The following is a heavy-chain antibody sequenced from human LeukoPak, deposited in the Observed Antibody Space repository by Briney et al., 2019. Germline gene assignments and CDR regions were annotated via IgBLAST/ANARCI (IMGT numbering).Heavy chain of an antibody. CDR2: INWNGGST. CDR1: GFTFDDYG. V-gene: IGHV3-20*04. D-gene: IGHD3-10*01. Sequence: GGSLRLSCAASGFTFDDYGMSWVRQAPGKGLEWVSGINWNGGSTGYADSVEGRFTVSRDNAKNSLYLQMNGLRAEDTGFYYCVKDIIPGGLDYWGQGTLVTVSS. J-gene: IGHJ4*02. CDR3: VKDIIPGGLDY.